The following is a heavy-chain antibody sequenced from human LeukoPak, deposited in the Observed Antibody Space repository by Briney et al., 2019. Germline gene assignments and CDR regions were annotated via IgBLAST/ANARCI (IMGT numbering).Heavy chain of an antibody. CDR2: IGSSGGT. V-gene: IGHV3-23*01. CDR3: AKVASGADY. Sequence: GGSLRLSSAASGFTFNSYVMAWVRQAPGRGLDWVSSIGSSGGTSYPDSVKGRFTISRDNSKNTLYLQMNSLRAEDTAIYYCAKVASGADYWGQGTLVTVSS. J-gene: IGHJ4*02. CDR1: GFTFNSYV. D-gene: IGHD6-19*01.